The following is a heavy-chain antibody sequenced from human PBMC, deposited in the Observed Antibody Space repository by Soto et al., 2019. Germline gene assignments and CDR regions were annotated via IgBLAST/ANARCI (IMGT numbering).Heavy chain of an antibody. CDR3: ARLSGPGNWFDP. Sequence: SETLSLTCAVYGGSFSGYYWSWIRQPPGEGLEWIGEINHSGSTNYNPSLKSRVTISVDTSKNQFSLKLSSVTAADTAVYYCARLSGPGNWFDPWGQGTLVTVSS. V-gene: IGHV4-34*01. CDR1: GGSFSGYY. D-gene: IGHD3-10*01. CDR2: INHSGST. J-gene: IGHJ5*02.